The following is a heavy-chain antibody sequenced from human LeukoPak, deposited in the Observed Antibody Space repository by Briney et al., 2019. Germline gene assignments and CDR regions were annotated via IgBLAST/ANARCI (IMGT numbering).Heavy chain of an antibody. J-gene: IGHJ4*02. CDR1: GGSCSDYY. Sequence: SETLSLTCAVYGGSCSDYYWSWIRQPPGKGLEWIGEINHSGTTVYSPSLKSRLTISLDTSKNQFSLKLTSVTAADAAVYYCARDFDTSGYYFHYWGQGTLVTVSS. D-gene: IGHD3-22*01. CDR2: INHSGTT. CDR3: ARDFDTSGYYFHY. V-gene: IGHV4-34*01.